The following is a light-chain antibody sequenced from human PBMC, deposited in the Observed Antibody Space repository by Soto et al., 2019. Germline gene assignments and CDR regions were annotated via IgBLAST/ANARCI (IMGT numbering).Light chain of an antibody. V-gene: IGKV1-5*03. Sequence: DIQMTQSPSTLSANVGDTVTVTCLASQSVSSWLAWYQQKPGKAPKLLIYKASSLESGVPSRFSGSGSGTEFTLTISSLQPDDFATYYCQQYNSYSRTFGQGTKVDIK. CDR2: KAS. CDR1: QSVSSW. CDR3: QQYNSYSRT. J-gene: IGKJ1*01.